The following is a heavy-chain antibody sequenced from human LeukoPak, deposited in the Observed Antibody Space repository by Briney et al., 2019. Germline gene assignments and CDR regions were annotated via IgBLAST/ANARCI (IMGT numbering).Heavy chain of an antibody. V-gene: IGHV3-48*04. CDR1: GFTFSSYS. D-gene: IGHD3-10*01. CDR2: ISSSSSTI. CDR3: ARDRGSITMVRGVNYY. Sequence: GGSLRLSCAASGFTFSSYSMNWVRQAPGKGLEWVSYISSSSSTIYYADSVKGRFTISRDNAKNSLYLQMDGLRAEDTAVYYCARDRGSITMVRGVNYYWGQGTLVTVSS. J-gene: IGHJ4*02.